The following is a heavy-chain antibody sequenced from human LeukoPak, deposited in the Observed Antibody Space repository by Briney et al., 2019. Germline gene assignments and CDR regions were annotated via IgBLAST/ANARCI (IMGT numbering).Heavy chain of an antibody. CDR1: GYTFTSYA. V-gene: IGHV7-4-1*02. J-gene: IGHJ6*03. D-gene: IGHD6-13*01. Sequence: ASVKVSCKASGYTFTSYAMNWVRQAPGQGLEWMGWINTNTGNPTYAQGFTGRFVFSLDTSVSTAYLQISSLKAEDTAVYYCARDQSSSWSHYYYMDVWGKGTTVTVSS. CDR2: INTNTGNP. CDR3: ARDQSSSWSHYYYMDV.